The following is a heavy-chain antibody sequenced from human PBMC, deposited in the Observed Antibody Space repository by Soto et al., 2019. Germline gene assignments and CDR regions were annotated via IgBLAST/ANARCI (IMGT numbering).Heavy chain of an antibody. CDR2: IYYSGST. Sequence: QLQLQESGPGLVKPSETLSLTCTVSGGSISSSSYYWGWIRQPPGKGLEWIGRIYYSGSTYYNPSLKRRVTIAVDTSKNQVSLKLSSVTAADTAVQYCARRPYCSGGSCYPFDYWGQGTLVTVSS. D-gene: IGHD2-15*01. V-gene: IGHV4-39*01. CDR3: ARRPYCSGGSCYPFDY. CDR1: GGSISSSSYY. J-gene: IGHJ4*02.